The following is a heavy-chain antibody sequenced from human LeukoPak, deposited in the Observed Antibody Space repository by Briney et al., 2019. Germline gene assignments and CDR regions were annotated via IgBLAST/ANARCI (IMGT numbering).Heavy chain of an antibody. D-gene: IGHD6-13*01. CDR3: AKVVQYTASTGTGLDY. CDR1: GFTFFNYG. Sequence: GGSLRISCAASGFTFFNYGMHWVRQAPGKGLDWVAVIWNDGSYKYYADPVKGRFTISRDNPKNTLYLQMNSLRAEDTAIYYCAKVVQYTASTGTGLDYWGQGTLVTVSS. V-gene: IGHV3-33*06. J-gene: IGHJ4*02. CDR2: IWNDGSYK.